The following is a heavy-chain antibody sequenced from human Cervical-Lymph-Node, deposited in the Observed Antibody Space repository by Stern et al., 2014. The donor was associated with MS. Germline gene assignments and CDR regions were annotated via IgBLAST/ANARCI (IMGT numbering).Heavy chain of an antibody. CDR3: ARHQTDYKGRDYYYYGMDV. D-gene: IGHD4-11*01. CDR2: IYPGDSDT. CDR1: GYSFTSHW. V-gene: IGHV5-51*01. J-gene: IGHJ6*02. Sequence: VQLVESGAEVKKPGESLKISCKGSGYSFTSHWIGWVRQMPGKGLEWMGMIYPGDSDTRDSPSLQGKVTISADKSNSNAYLQWSSLKPSDTAIYYCARHQTDYKGRDYYYYGMDVWGQGTTVTVSS.